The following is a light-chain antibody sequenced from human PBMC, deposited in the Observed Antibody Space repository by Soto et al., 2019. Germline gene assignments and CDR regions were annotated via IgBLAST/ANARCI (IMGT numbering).Light chain of an antibody. CDR3: GTWDSSLSAVV. CDR2: DNN. CDR1: NSNIGAVY. V-gene: IGLV1-51*01. Sequence: QSVLTQPPSVSGAPGQRVTISCTGSNSNIGAVYAVHWYQQLPGTAPKLLIYDNNKRPSGIPDRFSGSKSGTSATLGITGLQTGDEADYYCGTWDSSLSAVVFGGGTKLTVL. J-gene: IGLJ2*01.